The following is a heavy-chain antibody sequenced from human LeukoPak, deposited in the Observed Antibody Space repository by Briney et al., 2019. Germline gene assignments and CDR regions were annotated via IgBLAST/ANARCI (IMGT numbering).Heavy chain of an antibody. J-gene: IGHJ4*02. CDR1: GVSFSGYY. CDR2: INHSGST. V-gene: IGHV4-34*01. D-gene: IGHD5-18*01. CDR3: ARLRRYSYGLFDY. Sequence: NASETLSLTCAVYGVSFSGYYWSWIRQPPGKGLEWIGEINHSGSTNYNPSLKSRVTISVDTSKNQFSLKLSSVTAADPAVYYCARLRRYSYGLFDYWGQGTLVTVSS.